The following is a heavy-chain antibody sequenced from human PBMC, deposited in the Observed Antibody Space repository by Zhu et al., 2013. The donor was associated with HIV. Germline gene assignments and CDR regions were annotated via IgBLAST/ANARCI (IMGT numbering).Heavy chain of an antibody. CDR2: IYHSGST. CDR1: GYSISSGYY. D-gene: IGHD3-10*01. V-gene: IGHV4-38-2*02. CDR3: ARAGFGSYGALDY. J-gene: IGHJ4*02. Sequence: QVQLQESGPGLVKPSETLSLTCTVSGYSISSGYYWGWIRQPPGKGLEWIGSIYHSGSTYYNPSLKSRVTISVDTSKNQFSLKLSSVTAADTAVYYCARAGFGSYGALDYWGQGTPGSPSPQ.